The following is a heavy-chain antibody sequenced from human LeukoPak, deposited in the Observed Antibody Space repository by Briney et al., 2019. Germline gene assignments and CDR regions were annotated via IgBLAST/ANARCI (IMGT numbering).Heavy chain of an antibody. J-gene: IGHJ4*02. CDR3: ANNLVWGYSYGIAFDY. CDR1: GFTFSDYA. CDR2: IFKTGDTA. Sequence: GGSLRLSCAASGFTFSDYAMSWVRQAPGKGLEWVSTIFKTGDTAHYADIVRGRFTISRDNSKNTLSLQMNSLRAEDTAIYYCANNLVWGYSYGIAFDYWGQGTLVTVSS. D-gene: IGHD5-18*01. V-gene: IGHV3-23*01.